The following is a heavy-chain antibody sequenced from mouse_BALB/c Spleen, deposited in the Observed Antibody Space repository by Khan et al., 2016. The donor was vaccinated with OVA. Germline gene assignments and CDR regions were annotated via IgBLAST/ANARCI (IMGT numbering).Heavy chain of an antibody. J-gene: IGHJ3*01. CDR1: GDSITSGY. D-gene: IGHD2-14*01. V-gene: IGHV3-8*02. CDR2: MIYSGDT. Sequence: EVQLQESGPSLVKPSQTLSLTCSVTGDSITSGYWTWIRQFPGNKLEYMGYMIYSGDTYYNPSLKSRISITRHTSNNQYYLQLNSVTTEDTATYYCARSTYRYAFAYWGQGTLVTVSA. CDR3: ARSTYRYAFAY.